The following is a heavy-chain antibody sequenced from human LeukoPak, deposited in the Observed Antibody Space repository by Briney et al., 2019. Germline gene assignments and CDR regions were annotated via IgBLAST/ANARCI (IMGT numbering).Heavy chain of an antibody. J-gene: IGHJ5*02. D-gene: IGHD3-9*01. CDR2: INHSGST. CDR3: ARAQKLRYFDWSPGWFDP. V-gene: IGHV4-34*01. Sequence: KPSETLSLTCAVYGRSFSGYYWSWIRQPPGKGLEWIGEINHSGSTNYNPSLKSRVTISVDTSKNQFSLKLSSVTAADTAVYYCARAQKLRYFDWSPGWFDPWGQGTLVTVSS. CDR1: GRSFSGYY.